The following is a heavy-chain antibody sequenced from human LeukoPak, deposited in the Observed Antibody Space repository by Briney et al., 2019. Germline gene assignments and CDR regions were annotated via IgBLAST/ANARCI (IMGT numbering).Heavy chain of an antibody. V-gene: IGHV3-73*01. CDR2: IRSKANSYAT. CDR3: TSSIAAAGNYYYGMDV. J-gene: IGHJ6*02. D-gene: IGHD6-13*01. CDR1: GFTFSGSA. Sequence: PGGSLRPSCAASGFTFSGSAMHWVRQASGKGLEWVGRIRSKANSYATAYAASVKGRFTISRDDSKNTAYLQMNSLKTEDTAVYYCTSSIAAAGNYYYGMDVWGQGTTVTVSS.